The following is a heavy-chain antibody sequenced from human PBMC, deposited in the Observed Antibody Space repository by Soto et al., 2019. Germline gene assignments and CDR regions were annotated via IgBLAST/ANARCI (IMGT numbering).Heavy chain of an antibody. V-gene: IGHV1-69*14. Sequence: QVQLVQSGAEVKKPGSSVKVSCKASGGTFSTSSINWLRQAPGHRPEWMGNILPICGTADYSQKVQGRVTFTADKSTNTGYMEWRRLLSADTVVYYCAGGHEYGGNSDAFDFWGKGTVVTVSS. D-gene: IGHD4-17*01. CDR3: AGGHEYGGNSDAFDF. J-gene: IGHJ3*01. CDR2: ILPICGTA. CDR1: GGTFSTSS.